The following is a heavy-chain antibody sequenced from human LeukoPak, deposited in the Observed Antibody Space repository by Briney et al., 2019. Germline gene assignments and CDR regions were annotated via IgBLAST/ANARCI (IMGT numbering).Heavy chain of an antibody. Sequence: SETLSLTCTVSGGSISSYYWSWIRQPPGKGLEWIGYIYYSGSTNYNPSLKSRVTISVDTSKKQLSLKLSSVTAADTAVYYCARVYYSSSYDYWYFDLWGRGTLVTVSS. V-gene: IGHV4-59*01. J-gene: IGHJ2*01. CDR3: ARVYYSSSYDYWYFDL. D-gene: IGHD6-13*01. CDR1: GGSISSYY. CDR2: IYYSGST.